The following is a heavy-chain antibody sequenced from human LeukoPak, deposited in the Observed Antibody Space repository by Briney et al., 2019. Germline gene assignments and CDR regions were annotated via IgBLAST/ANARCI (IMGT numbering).Heavy chain of an antibody. J-gene: IGHJ4*02. CDR3: ARGLVVGPSAHSAIFYD. CDR1: GCTLCNCW. V-gene: IGHV3-7*01. D-gene: IGHD2-2*01. CDR2: IKQDGSDK. Sequence: GGSLRISCAASGCTLCNCWMSWVRQAPGEGRERVANIKQDGSDKNYVDSVKGRFSICRVNAKNSLYLQMTGLRSEDTVVYYCARGLVVGPSAHSAIFYDRGQETLVTFSS.